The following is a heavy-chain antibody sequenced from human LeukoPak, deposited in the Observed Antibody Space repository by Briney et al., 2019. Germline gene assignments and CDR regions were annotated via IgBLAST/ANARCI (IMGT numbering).Heavy chain of an antibody. V-gene: IGHV4-31*03. D-gene: IGHD5-18*01. CDR3: ARDGGGYTYGGDYYYYMDV. CDR1: GGSINIGAHF. Sequence: PSETLSLTCTVSGGSINIGAHFWSWIRQHPGKGLEWIGYIYYSGSTHYNPSLKSRISMSVDASKNQFSLKLTSVTAADTAVYYCARDGGGYTYGGDYYYYMDVWGKGTTVTVSS. J-gene: IGHJ6*03. CDR2: IYYSGST.